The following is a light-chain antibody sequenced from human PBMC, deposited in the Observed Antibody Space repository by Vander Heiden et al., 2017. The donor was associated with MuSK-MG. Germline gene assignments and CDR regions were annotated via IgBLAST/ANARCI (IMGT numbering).Light chain of an antibody. Sequence: DVVMTQSPDSLPVSLGERATLHCKSSQTLLYSANKKNYLAWYQKKPGQPPKLLIYWASTRESGVPDRFSGSGSGTDFTLTISSLQAEDVAVYYCQQYYSFPRTFGQGTRVEIK. V-gene: IGKV4-1*01. J-gene: IGKJ1*01. CDR1: QTLLYSANKKNY. CDR3: QQYYSFPRT. CDR2: WAS.